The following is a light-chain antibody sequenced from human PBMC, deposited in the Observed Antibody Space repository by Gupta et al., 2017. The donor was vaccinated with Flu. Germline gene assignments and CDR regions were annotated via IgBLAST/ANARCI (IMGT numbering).Light chain of an antibody. CDR2: GAS. J-gene: IGKJ1*01. CDR3: QHDGSSQWT. CDR1: QRVSSSD. V-gene: IGKV3-20*01. Sequence: EIVLTQSPATLFSSPGERATLSRRASQRVSSSDLGWYQQKPGQAPRLLIYGASSRATGVPDRFSGSGSGTEFTLTISRREPEDFAVYYCQHDGSSQWTFGQGTKVEIK.